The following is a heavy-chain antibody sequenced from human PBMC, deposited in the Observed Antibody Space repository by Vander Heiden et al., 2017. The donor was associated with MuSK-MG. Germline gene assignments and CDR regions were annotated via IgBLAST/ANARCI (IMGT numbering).Heavy chain of an antibody. J-gene: IGHJ3*02. D-gene: IGHD6-19*01. V-gene: IGHV1-18*01. Sequence: QVQLVQSGAAVKKPGAAVKVPCKASGYTFTSYGISWVRQAPGQGLEWVGWIRADNGNTNYAQNLQGRVTMTTDTSTSTAYMDLRSLRSEDTAVYYCARSQRTAGRAVGCAFDIWCQGTMVTVSS. CDR1: GYTFTSYG. CDR2: IRADNGNT. CDR3: ARSQRTAGRAVGCAFDI.